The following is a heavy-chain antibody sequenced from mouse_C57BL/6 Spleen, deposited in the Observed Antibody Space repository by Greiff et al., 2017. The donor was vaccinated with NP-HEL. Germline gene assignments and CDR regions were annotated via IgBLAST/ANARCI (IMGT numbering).Heavy chain of an antibody. CDR3: ARQLRRRGYYVDY. CDR2: IYPGSGST. J-gene: IGHJ2*01. CDR1: GYTFTSYW. Sequence: QVQLQQSGAELVKPGASVKMSCKASGYTFTSYWITWVKQRPGQGLEWIGDIYPGSGSTNYNEKFKSKATLTVDTSSSTAYMQLSSLTSEDSAVYYCARQLRRRGYYVDYWGQGTTRTVSS. V-gene: IGHV1-55*01. D-gene: IGHD3-2*02.